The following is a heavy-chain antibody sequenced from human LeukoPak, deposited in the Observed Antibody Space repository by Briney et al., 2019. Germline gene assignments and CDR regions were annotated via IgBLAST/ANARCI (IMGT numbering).Heavy chain of an antibody. J-gene: IGHJ6*02. D-gene: IGHD5-12*01. CDR1: GGTFSSYA. Sequence: SVKVSCKASGGTFSSYAISWVRQAPGQGLEWMGGIIPIFGTANYAQKFQVRGTITADESTSTAYMELSSLRSEDTAVYYCARDRYSGYDPHEEKYGMDVWGQGTTVTVSS. CDR3: ARDRYSGYDPHEEKYGMDV. CDR2: IIPIFGTA. V-gene: IGHV1-69*13.